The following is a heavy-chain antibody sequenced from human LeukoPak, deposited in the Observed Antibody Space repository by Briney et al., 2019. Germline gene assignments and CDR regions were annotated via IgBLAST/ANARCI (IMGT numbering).Heavy chain of an antibody. Sequence: SVKVSCKASGGTFSSYAISWVRQAPGQGLEWMGRFIPIFGTANYAQKFQGRVTITTDESTSTAYMELSSLRSEDTAVYYCARGSRLCSSTSCHFDYWGQGTLVTVSS. J-gene: IGHJ4*02. CDR3: ARGSRLCSSTSCHFDY. CDR2: FIPIFGTA. CDR1: GGTFSSYA. V-gene: IGHV1-69*05. D-gene: IGHD2-2*01.